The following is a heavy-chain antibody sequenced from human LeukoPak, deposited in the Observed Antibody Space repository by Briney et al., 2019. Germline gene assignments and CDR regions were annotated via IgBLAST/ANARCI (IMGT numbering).Heavy chain of an antibody. CDR2: IYHSGSI. D-gene: IGHD5-12*01. Sequence: SETLSLTCAVSGGSISSGGYSWSWIRQPPGKGLEWIGYIYHSGSICYNPSLKSRVTISVDRSKNQFSLKLSSVTAADTAVYYCARVKYSGYDPPLFDYWGQGTLVTVSS. CDR3: ARVKYSGYDPPLFDY. J-gene: IGHJ4*02. V-gene: IGHV4-30-2*01. CDR1: GGSISSGGYS.